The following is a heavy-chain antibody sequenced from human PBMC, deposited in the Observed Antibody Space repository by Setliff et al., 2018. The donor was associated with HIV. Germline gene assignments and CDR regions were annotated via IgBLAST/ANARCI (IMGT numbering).Heavy chain of an antibody. CDR1: GGSITTGSYY. D-gene: IGHD6-13*01. CDR2: IYYSGST. V-gene: IGHV4-39*01. Sequence: SETLSLTCTVSGGSITTGSYYWSWIRQPPGKGLEWIGSIYYSGSTYYNPSLKSRVTISVDTSKNQFSLKMSSVTAADTAVYYCARWGDSSRYGADPFDIWGQGTMVTVSS. J-gene: IGHJ3*02. CDR3: ARWGDSSRYGADPFDI.